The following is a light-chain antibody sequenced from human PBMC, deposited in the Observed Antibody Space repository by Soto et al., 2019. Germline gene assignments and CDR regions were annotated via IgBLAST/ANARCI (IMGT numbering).Light chain of an antibody. CDR3: QQRSNWQIT. V-gene: IGKV3-11*01. Sequence: ETVLTQSPATLSLSPGESATLSFSASQSVSTYLAWYQQKPGQAPRLLIYDASNRVTGIPARFRGSGSGTDFTLTISSLEPDDFAVYYCQQRSNWQITFGQGTRLEIK. CDR2: DAS. J-gene: IGKJ5*01. CDR1: QSVSTY.